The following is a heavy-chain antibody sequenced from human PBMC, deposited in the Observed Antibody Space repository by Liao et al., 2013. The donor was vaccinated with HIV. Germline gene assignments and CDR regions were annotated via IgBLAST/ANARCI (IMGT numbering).Heavy chain of an antibody. V-gene: IGHV4-61*02. CDR2: IYTTGST. CDR3: ARSYDFWSGYHYYFDY. D-gene: IGHD3-3*01. Sequence: QVQLQESGPGLVKPSQTLSLTCTVSGGSISSGSYYWSWIRQPAGKGLEWIGRIYTTGSTNYNPSLKSRVTISLDTSKNQFSLKLGSVTAADTAVYYCARSYDFWSGYHYYFDYWGQGTLVTVSS. CDR1: GGSISSGSYY. J-gene: IGHJ4*02.